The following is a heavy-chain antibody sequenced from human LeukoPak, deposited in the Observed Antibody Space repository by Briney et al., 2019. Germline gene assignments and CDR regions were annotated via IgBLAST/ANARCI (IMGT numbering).Heavy chain of an antibody. V-gene: IGHV1-69*05. D-gene: IGHD6-19*01. J-gene: IGHJ4*02. CDR3: ARDQFPSGFDY. Sequence: SVKVSCKASGYTFTGYYMHWVRQAPGQGLEWMGRIIPIFGTANYAQKFQGRVTITTDESTSTAYMELSSLRSEDTAVYYCARDQFPSGFDYWGQGTLVTVSS. CDR1: GYTFTGYY. CDR2: IIPIFGTA.